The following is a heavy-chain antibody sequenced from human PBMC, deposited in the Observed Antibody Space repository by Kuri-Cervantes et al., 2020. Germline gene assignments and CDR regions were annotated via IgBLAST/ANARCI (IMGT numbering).Heavy chain of an antibody. CDR3: ARESGAAPGMVF. V-gene: IGHV1-69*05. Sequence: SVKVSCKASGGTFSSYAIGWVRQAPGQGLEWMGGIIPIFGTANYAQKFQGRVTITTDESTTTGYMELTSLTSEDTAVYYCARESGAAPGMVFWGQGTLVTVSS. CDR2: IIPIFGTA. CDR1: GGTFSSYA. J-gene: IGHJ4*02. D-gene: IGHD6-13*01.